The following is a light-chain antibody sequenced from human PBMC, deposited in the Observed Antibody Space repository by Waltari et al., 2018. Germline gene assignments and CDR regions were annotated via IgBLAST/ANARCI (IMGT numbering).Light chain of an antibody. CDR1: QNINNY. CDR2: AAS. CDR3: QQSYSIPLT. J-gene: IGKJ1*01. Sequence: DIQMTQSPSSLSASIGDRGTITCRARQNINNYLNWFQQKPGEAPKLLIYAASSLQSGVPSRFSGSGSGTDFTLTISSLQPEDFATYYCQQSYSIPLTFGQGTKVEIK. V-gene: IGKV1-39*01.